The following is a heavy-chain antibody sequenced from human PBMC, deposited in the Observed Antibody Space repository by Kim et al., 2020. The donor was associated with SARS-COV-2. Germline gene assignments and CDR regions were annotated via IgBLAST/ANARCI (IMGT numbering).Heavy chain of an antibody. D-gene: IGHD2-15*01. CDR2: IVGDSGTI. CDR1: GFDFSVYS. CDR3: VRDNWFATPGYYDP. J-gene: IGHJ5*02. V-gene: IGHV3-48*04. Sequence: GGSLRLSCVASGFDFSVYSMNWVRQAPGKGLEWLSYIVGDSGTIKYADSVRGRFTVSRDNAKNSLYLQMNSLRAEDTGVYFCVRDNWFATPGYYDPWGRETLVTVSS.